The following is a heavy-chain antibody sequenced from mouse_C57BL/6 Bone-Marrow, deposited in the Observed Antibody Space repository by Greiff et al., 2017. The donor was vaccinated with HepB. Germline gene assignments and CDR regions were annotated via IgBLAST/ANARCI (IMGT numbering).Heavy chain of an antibody. J-gene: IGHJ1*03. CDR3: ARRPRPVGFTGYFDV. CDR2: IDPANGNT. V-gene: IGHV14-3*01. Sequence: VQLQQSVAELVRPGASVKLSCTASGFNIKNTYMHWVKQRPEQGLEWIGRIDPANGNTKYAPKFQGKATITADTSSNTAYLQLSSLTSEDTAIYYCARRPRPVGFTGYFDVWGTGTTVTVSS. D-gene: IGHD1-1*01. CDR1: GFNIKNTY.